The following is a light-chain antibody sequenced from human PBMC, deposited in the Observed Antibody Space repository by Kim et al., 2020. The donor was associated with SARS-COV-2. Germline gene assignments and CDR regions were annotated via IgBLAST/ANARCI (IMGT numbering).Light chain of an antibody. CDR3: QQYGSSPMYT. Sequence: EIVLTQSPGTLSLSPEERATLSCRASQSVSSSYLAWYQQKPGQAPRLLIYGASSRATGIPDRFSGSGSGTDFTLTISRLEPEDFAVYYCQQYGSSPMYTFGQGTKLEI. CDR2: GAS. J-gene: IGKJ2*01. V-gene: IGKV3-20*01. CDR1: QSVSSSY.